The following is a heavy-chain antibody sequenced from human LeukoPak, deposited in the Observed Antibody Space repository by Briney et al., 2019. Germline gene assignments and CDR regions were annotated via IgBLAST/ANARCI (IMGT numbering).Heavy chain of an antibody. CDR3: ARAPEYGLYYFDY. CDR1: GGSFSSYY. D-gene: IGHD1-14*01. CDR2: IYYSGST. J-gene: IGHJ4*02. Sequence: PSETLSLTCTVSGGSFSSYYWGWIRQPPGKGLEWIGSIYYSGSTYYNPSLKSRVTMSVDTSKNQFSLKLSSVTAADTAVYYCARAPEYGLYYFDYWGQGTLVTVSS. V-gene: IGHV4-39*07.